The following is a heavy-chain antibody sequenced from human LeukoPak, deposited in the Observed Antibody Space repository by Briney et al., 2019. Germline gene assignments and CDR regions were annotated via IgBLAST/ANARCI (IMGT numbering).Heavy chain of an antibody. V-gene: IGHV3-7*01. CDR3: AKASEDFWSGYDYYMDV. D-gene: IGHD3-3*01. Sequence: GSLRLSCTVSGFTFSNYWMSWVRQAPGKGLEWVANIEQHGSEKWYVDSVKGRFTISRDNAKNSLYLQMNSLRAEDTAVYYCAKASEDFWSGYDYYMDVWGKGTTVTVSS. J-gene: IGHJ6*03. CDR2: IEQHGSEK. CDR1: GFTFSNYW.